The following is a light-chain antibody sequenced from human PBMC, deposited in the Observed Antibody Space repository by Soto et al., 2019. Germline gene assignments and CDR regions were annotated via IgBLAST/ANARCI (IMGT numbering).Light chain of an antibody. CDR1: SSDVGAYNL. V-gene: IGLV2-23*02. CDR3: SSYAGSGEV. Sequence: QSVLTQPASVSGSPGQSITISCSGTSSDVGAYNLVSWYQQYPGKAPQLMIYEVATRPSGVSNRFSASKSGNTASLKISGLQAEDEAEYYCSSYAGSGEVFGTGTKVTVL. J-gene: IGLJ1*01. CDR2: EVA.